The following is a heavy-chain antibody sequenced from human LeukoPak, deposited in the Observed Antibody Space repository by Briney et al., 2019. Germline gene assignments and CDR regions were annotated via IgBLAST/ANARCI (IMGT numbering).Heavy chain of an antibody. V-gene: IGHV3-33*01. CDR2: IWYDGSNK. D-gene: IGHD3-22*01. J-gene: IGHJ6*02. Sequence: PGGSLRLSCAASGFTFSSYGMHWVRQAPGKGLEWVAVIWYDGSNKYYADSVKGRFTISRDNSKNTLYLQMNSLRAEDTAVYYCARCCYYDSSGYYYYYGMDVWGQGTTVTVSS. CDR1: GFTFSSYG. CDR3: ARCCYYDSSGYYYYYGMDV.